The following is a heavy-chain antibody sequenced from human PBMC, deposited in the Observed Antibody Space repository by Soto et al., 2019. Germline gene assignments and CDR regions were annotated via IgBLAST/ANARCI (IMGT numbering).Heavy chain of an antibody. CDR3: ARGSYGSGSLAYFDY. Sequence: PGGSLRLSCAASGFTFSSYSMNWVRQAPGKGLEWVSSISSSSSYIYYADSVKGRFTISRDNAKNSLYLQMNSLRAEDTAVYYCARGSYGSGSLAYFDYWGQGTLVTVSS. V-gene: IGHV3-21*01. J-gene: IGHJ4*02. CDR1: GFTFSSYS. D-gene: IGHD3-10*01. CDR2: ISSSSSYI.